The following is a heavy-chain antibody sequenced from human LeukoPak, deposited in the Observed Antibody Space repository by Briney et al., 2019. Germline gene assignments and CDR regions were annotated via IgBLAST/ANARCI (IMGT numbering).Heavy chain of an antibody. V-gene: IGHV3-21*01. Sequence: GGSLRPSCAASGFTFSSYSMNWVRQAPGKGLEWXXSISSSSSYIYYADSVKGRFTISRDNAKNSLYLQMNSLRAEDTAVYYCARARIAAAGMAFDIWGQGTMVTVSS. D-gene: IGHD6-13*01. CDR1: GFTFSSYS. CDR2: ISSSSSYI. J-gene: IGHJ3*02. CDR3: ARARIAAAGMAFDI.